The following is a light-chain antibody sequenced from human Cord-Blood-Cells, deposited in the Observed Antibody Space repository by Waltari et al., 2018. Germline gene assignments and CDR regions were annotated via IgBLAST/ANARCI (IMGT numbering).Light chain of an antibody. J-gene: IGLJ1*01. Sequence: QSALTQPASVSGSPGQSITISCPGTSSAVGGHNYASWYQQHPGKAPKLMIYEVSNRPSGVSNRFSGSKSGNTASLTISGLQAEDEADYYCSSYTSSSTYVFGTGTKVTVL. CDR3: SSYTSSSTYV. V-gene: IGLV2-14*01. CDR1: SSAVGGHNY. CDR2: EVS.